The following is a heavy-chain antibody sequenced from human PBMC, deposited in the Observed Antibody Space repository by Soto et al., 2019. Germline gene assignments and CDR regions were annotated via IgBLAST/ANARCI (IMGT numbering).Heavy chain of an antibody. CDR1: GGPFSSGGYY. Sequence: QVQLQESGPGLVKPSQTLSLTCTVSGGPFSSGGYYWSWIRQEPGKGLEWIGYIYQNGDTSYNPSRKSQVTISADPSKTQFSLKLGSVTAAVTAVYYCARGDSTVSSVFDYWGQGMLVTVSS. D-gene: IGHD4-17*01. CDR2: IYQNGDT. CDR3: ARGDSTVSSVFDY. V-gene: IGHV4-31*01. J-gene: IGHJ4*02.